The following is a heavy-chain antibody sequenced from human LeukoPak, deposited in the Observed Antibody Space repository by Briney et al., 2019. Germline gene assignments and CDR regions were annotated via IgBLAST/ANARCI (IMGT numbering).Heavy chain of an antibody. V-gene: IGHV1-18*01. Sequence: ASVKVSCKVSGYTFTTYGIGWMRQAPGQGLEWMGWITGYNGNTNYAQKFQGRVTMTTDTSTSTAYMELRSLRSDDTALYYCARETGSTPDGLDIWGQGTMVTVSS. CDR2: ITGYNGNT. J-gene: IGHJ3*02. CDR3: ARETGSTPDGLDI. CDR1: GYTFTTYG. D-gene: IGHD2-2*01.